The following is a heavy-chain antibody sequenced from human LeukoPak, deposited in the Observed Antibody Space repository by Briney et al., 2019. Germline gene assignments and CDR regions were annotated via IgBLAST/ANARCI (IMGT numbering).Heavy chain of an antibody. D-gene: IGHD3-10*01. J-gene: IGHJ4*02. CDR1: GFTFSSYG. Sequence: GGSLRLSCAASGFTFSSYGMHWVRQAPGKGRAWVAVIWYDGSNKYYADSVKGRFTISRDNSKNTLYLQMNSLRAEDTAVYCARDGTMVRGVIIPSYFDYWGQGTLVTVSS. V-gene: IGHV3-33*01. CDR3: ARDGTMVRGVIIPSYFDY. CDR2: IWYDGSNK.